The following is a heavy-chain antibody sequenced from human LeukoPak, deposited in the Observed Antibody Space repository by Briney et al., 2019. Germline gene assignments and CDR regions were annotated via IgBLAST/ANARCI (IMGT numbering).Heavy chain of an antibody. CDR1: GGTFSSYA. Sequence: GASVKVSFKASGGTFSSYAISWVRQAPGQGLEWMGGIIPIFGTANYAQKFQGRVTITADESTSTAYMELSSLRSEDTAVYYCARDCSSTSCSNWFDPWGQGTLVTVSS. V-gene: IGHV1-69*13. D-gene: IGHD2-2*01. CDR2: IIPIFGTA. CDR3: ARDCSSTSCSNWFDP. J-gene: IGHJ5*02.